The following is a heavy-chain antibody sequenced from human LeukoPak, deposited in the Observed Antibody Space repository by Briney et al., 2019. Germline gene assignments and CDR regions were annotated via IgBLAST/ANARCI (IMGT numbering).Heavy chain of an antibody. CDR3: ARGVATINFDY. CDR2: IYTSGST. J-gene: IGHJ4*02. V-gene: IGHV4-61*02. D-gene: IGHD5-24*01. CDR1: GGSISSGSHY. Sequence: SQTLSLTCTVSGGSISSGSHYWSWIRQPAGKGLEWIGRIYTSGSTNYNPSLKSRVTISVDRSKNQFSLKLSSVTAADTAVCYCARGVATINFDYWGQGTLVTVSS.